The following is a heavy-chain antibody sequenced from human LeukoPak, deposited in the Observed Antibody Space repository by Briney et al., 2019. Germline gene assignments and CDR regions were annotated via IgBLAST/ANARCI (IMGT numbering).Heavy chain of an antibody. V-gene: IGHV1-69*05. CDR3: ARDQLLTYYYDSSGYFDAFDI. CDR1: GGTFSSYT. Sequence: SVKVSCKASGGTFSSYTISWVRQAPGQGLEWMGRIIPIFCTANYAQKFQGRVTITTDESTSTAYMELSSLRSEDTAVYYCARDQLLTYYYDSSGYFDAFDIWGQGTMVTVSS. D-gene: IGHD3-22*01. CDR2: IIPIFCTA. J-gene: IGHJ3*02.